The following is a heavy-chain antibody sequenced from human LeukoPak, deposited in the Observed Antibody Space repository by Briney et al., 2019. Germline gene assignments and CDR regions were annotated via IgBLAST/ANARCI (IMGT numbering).Heavy chain of an antibody. CDR3: AKDVRGVIITSLTPGY. CDR1: GFTFSSYA. J-gene: IGHJ4*02. Sequence: GGSLRLSCAASGFTFSSYAMHWVRQAPGKGLEWVAVISYDGSNKYYADSVKGRFTISRDNSKNTLYLQMNSLRAEDTAVYYCAKDVRGVIITSLTPGYWGQGTLVTVSS. D-gene: IGHD3-10*02. V-gene: IGHV3-30*04. CDR2: ISYDGSNK.